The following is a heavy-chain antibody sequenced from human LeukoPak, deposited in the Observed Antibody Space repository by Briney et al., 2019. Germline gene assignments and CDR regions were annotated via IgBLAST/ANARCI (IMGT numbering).Heavy chain of an antibody. V-gene: IGHV4-34*01. D-gene: IGHD2-2*01. CDR2: INRSGSA. Sequence: SETLSLTCAVYGGSLSGFYWSWIRQSPERGLEWMGEINRSGSANYNPSLKSRVTVSVDTSKNQFSLKLSSVTAADTAVYYCARVPLAVVVPAEGSTPTYYFDYWGQGTLVTVSS. CDR1: GGSLSGFY. J-gene: IGHJ4*02. CDR3: ARVPLAVVVPAEGSTPTYYFDY.